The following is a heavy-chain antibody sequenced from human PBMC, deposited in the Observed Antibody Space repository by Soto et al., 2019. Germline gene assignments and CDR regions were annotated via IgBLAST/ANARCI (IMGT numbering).Heavy chain of an antibody. J-gene: IGHJ5*02. Sequence: SETLSLTCTVSGGSISSGDYYWSWIRQPPGKGLEWIGYIYYSGSTYYNPSLKSRVTISVDTSKNQFSLKLSSVTAADTAVYYCVRGRIYNWFDPWGQGTLVTVSS. CDR2: IYYSGST. V-gene: IGHV4-30-4*01. CDR1: GGSISSGDYY. CDR3: VRGRIYNWFDP.